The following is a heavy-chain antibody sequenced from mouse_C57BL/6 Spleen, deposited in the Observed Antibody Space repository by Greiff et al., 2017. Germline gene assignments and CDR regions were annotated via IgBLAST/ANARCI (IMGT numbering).Heavy chain of an antibody. CDR2: ISYDGSN. Sequence: ESGPGLVKPSQSLSLTCSVTGYSITSGYYWNWIRQFPGNKLEWMGYISYDGSNNYNPSLKNRISITRDTSKNQFFLKLNSVTTEDTATYYCARDAPLLLEWFAYWGQGTLVTVSA. V-gene: IGHV3-6*01. CDR1: GYSITSGYY. D-gene: IGHD1-1*01. J-gene: IGHJ3*01. CDR3: ARDAPLLLEWFAY.